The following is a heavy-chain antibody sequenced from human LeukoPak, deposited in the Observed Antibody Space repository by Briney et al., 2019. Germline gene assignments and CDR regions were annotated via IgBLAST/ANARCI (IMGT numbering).Heavy chain of an antibody. CDR1: GYTFTSYD. CDR3: ARAPDYSGSYLDY. Sequence: GASVKVSCKASGYTFTSYDINWVRQATGQGLEWMGWMNPNSGNTGYAQKFQGRVTMTRNTSISTAYMALSSLRSEDTAVYYCARAPDYSGSYLDYWGQGTLVTVSS. D-gene: IGHD1-26*01. J-gene: IGHJ4*02. CDR2: MNPNSGNT. V-gene: IGHV1-8*01.